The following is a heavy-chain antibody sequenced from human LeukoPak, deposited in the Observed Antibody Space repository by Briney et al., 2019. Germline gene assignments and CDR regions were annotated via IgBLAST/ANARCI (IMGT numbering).Heavy chain of an antibody. Sequence: GASVKVSCKASGYTFIGYDINWVRQATGQGLEWMGWMNPNTGNTGYAQKFRGRVTMTRNTSISTASMELSSLTSEDTALYYCARGAPGSYCSGGSCPYFDYWGQGHLISVSS. CDR1: GYTFIGYD. CDR2: MNPNTGNT. V-gene: IGHV1-8*01. J-gene: IGHJ4*02. CDR3: ARGAPGSYCSGGSCPYFDY. D-gene: IGHD2-15*01.